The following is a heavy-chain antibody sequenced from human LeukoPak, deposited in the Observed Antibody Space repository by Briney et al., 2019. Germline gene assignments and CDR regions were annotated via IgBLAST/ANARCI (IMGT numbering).Heavy chain of an antibody. CDR3: ARDFGSYGPYGFDY. D-gene: IGHD1-26*01. CDR1: GGSISSYY. J-gene: IGHJ4*02. V-gene: IGHV4-59*01. Sequence: SETLSLTCTVSGGSISSYYWSWIQQPPGKGLEWIGNIYYSGSTNYNPSLKSRVTISVDTSKNQFSLKLSSVTAADMAVYYCARDFGSYGPYGFDYWGQGTLVTVSS. CDR2: IYYSGST.